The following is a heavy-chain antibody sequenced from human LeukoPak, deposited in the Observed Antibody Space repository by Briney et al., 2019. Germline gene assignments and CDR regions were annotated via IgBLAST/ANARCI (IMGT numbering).Heavy chain of an antibody. CDR2: IYYSGST. D-gene: IGHD1-26*01. J-gene: IGHJ6*02. V-gene: IGHV4-39*02. CDR1: GGSISSSSYY. Sequence: SETLSLTCTVSGGSISSSSYYWGWIRQPPGKGLEWIGSIYYSGSTYYNPSLKSRVTISVDTSKNQFSLQLNSVTPEDTAVYYCARDLGIVGATVRMDVWGQGTTVTVSS. CDR3: ARDLGIVGATVRMDV.